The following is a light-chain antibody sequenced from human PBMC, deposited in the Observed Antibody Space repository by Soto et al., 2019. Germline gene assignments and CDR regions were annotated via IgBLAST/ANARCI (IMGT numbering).Light chain of an antibody. V-gene: IGKV3-20*01. CDR1: QSISSY. Sequence: EIVLTQSPGTLSLSPGERATLSCRASQSISSYLAWYQQKPGQAPRLLIYGASSRATGLPDRFSGSGSGTDFTLTISRLEPEDFAVYYCQQYYSTPWTFGQGTKVEIK. CDR3: QQYYSTPWT. J-gene: IGKJ1*01. CDR2: GAS.